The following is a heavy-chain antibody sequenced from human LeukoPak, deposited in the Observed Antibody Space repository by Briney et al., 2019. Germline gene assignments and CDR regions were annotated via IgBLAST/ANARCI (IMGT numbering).Heavy chain of an antibody. CDR3: ARVGYYDSSGYPSVVEYFDY. V-gene: IGHV3-20*04. D-gene: IGHD3-22*01. CDR1: GFTFSTYT. CDR2: INWNGGST. J-gene: IGHJ4*02. Sequence: PGGSLRLSCAASGFTFSTYTMNWVRLAPGKGLEWVYGINWNGGSTGYADSVKGRFTISRDNAKHSLYLQMNSLRAEDTALYYCARVGYYDSSGYPSVVEYFDYWGQGTLVAVSS.